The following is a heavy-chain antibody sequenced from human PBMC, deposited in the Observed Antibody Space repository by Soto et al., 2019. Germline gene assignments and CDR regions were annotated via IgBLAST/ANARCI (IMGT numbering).Heavy chain of an antibody. CDR2: ISGSGGST. V-gene: IGHV3-23*01. Sequence: LLGGSLRLSCAASGFTFSSYAMSWVRQAPGKGLEWVSAISGSGGSTYYADSVKGRFTISRDNSKNTLYLQMNSLRAEDTAVYYCAKGITIFGVVTHYYYYYGMDVWGQGTTVTVSS. CDR1: GFTFSSYA. J-gene: IGHJ6*02. D-gene: IGHD3-3*01. CDR3: AKGITIFGVVTHYYYYYGMDV.